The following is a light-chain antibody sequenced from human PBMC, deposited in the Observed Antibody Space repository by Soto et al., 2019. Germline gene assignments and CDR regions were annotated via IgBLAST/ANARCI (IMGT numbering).Light chain of an antibody. CDR2: GAS. Sequence: NVLTQSPGTLSLTPGERATLSCRASQSVSSSYLAWYQHKPGRAPRLLIDGASSRATGIPDRFSGSGSGTDFTLTISRLEPEDFAVYYCQQSGSPSGWTFARGTKVDI. V-gene: IGKV3-20*01. CDR1: QSVSSSY. J-gene: IGKJ1*01. CDR3: QQSGSPSGWT.